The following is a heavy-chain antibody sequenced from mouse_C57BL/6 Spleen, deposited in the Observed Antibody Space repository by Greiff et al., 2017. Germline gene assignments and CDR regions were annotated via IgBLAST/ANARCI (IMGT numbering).Heavy chain of an antibody. D-gene: IGHD1-1*01. CDR2: IYPGSGST. Sequence: VQLQQPGAELVKPGASVKMSCKASGYTFTSYWITWVKQRPGQGLEWIGDIYPGSGSTNSNEKFKSKATLTVDTSSSTAYMQLSSLTSEDSAVYYCARLDYGSSYFDYWGQGTTLTVSS. CDR3: ARLDYGSSYFDY. V-gene: IGHV1-55*01. CDR1: GYTFTSYW. J-gene: IGHJ2*01.